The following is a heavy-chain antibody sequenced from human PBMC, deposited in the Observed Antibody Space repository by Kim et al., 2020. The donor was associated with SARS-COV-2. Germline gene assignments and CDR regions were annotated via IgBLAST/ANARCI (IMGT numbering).Heavy chain of an antibody. V-gene: IGHV3-33*08. Sequence: GGSLRLSCAASGFTFSTYGMHWVRQAPGKGLEWVAVISYDGSNKYYADSVKGRFTISRDNSKNTLYLQMNSLRAEDTAVYYCARDTKYQLQGCFDPWGQGTLVTVSS. CDR2: ISYDGSNK. D-gene: IGHD2-2*01. CDR1: GFTFSTYG. CDR3: ARDTKYQLQGCFDP. J-gene: IGHJ5*02.